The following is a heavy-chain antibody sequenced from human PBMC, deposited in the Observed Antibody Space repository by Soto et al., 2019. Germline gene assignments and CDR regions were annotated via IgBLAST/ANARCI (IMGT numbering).Heavy chain of an antibody. D-gene: IGHD6-13*01. Sequence: EVQLVQYGAEVKKQGESLKMSCKGSGYSFTSYWIGWVRQMPGKGLEWMGIIYPGDSDTRYSPSFQGQVTISADKSISTAYLQWSSLKASDTAMYYCASYSGDGQLVLPGYFDYWGQGTLVTVSS. J-gene: IGHJ4*02. V-gene: IGHV5-51*03. CDR1: GYSFTSYW. CDR3: ASYSGDGQLVLPGYFDY. CDR2: IYPGDSDT.